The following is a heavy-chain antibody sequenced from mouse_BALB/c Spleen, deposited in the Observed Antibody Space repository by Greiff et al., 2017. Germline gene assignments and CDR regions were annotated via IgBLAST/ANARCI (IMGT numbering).Heavy chain of an antibody. V-gene: IGHV1-80*01. CDR1: GYAFSSYW. J-gene: IGHJ1*01. CDR3: ARGIYYGSNWYFDV. D-gene: IGHD1-1*01. Sequence: VQLQQSGAELVRPGSSVKISCKASGYAFSSYWMNWVKQRPGQGLEWIGQIYPGDGDTNYNGKFKGKATLTADKSSSTAYMQLSSLTSEDSAVYFCARGIYYGSNWYFDVWGAGTTVTVSS. CDR2: IYPGDGDT.